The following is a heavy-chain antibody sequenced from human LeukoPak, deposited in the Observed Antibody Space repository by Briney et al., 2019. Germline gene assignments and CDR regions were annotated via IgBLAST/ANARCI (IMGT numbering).Heavy chain of an antibody. V-gene: IGHV1-69*05. CDR3: ARGYYYDSSGYYYVPFDY. Sequence: SVKVPCKASGGTFSSYAISWVRQAPGQGLEWMGGIIPIFGTANYAQKFQGRVTITTDESTSTAYMELSSLRSEDTAVYYCARGYYYDSSGYYYVPFDYWGQGTLVTVSS. CDR1: GGTFSSYA. CDR2: IIPIFGTA. D-gene: IGHD3-22*01. J-gene: IGHJ4*02.